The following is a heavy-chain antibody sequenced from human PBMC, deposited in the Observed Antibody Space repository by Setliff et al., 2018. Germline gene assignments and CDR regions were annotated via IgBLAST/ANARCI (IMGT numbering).Heavy chain of an antibody. D-gene: IGHD6-25*01. CDR1: GFPFRIYS. CDR2: ISPSSFFI. J-gene: IGHJ3*02. V-gene: IGHV3-21*01. CDR3: ATSPANGGHDAFNI. Sequence: GESLKISCAASGFPFRIYSMHWVRQAPGKGLEWVSSISPSSFFIYYTDSVKGRFTISRDNAKNSLYLHMNSLRAEDTAVYYCATSPANGGHDAFNIWGQGTVVTVSS.